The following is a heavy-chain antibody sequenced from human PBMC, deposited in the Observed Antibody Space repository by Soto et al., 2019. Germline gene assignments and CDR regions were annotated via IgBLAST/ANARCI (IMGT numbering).Heavy chain of an antibody. V-gene: IGHV3-30-3*01. D-gene: IGHD5-12*01. CDR1: GFTFSSYA. J-gene: IGHJ6*02. CDR2: ISYDGSNK. Sequence: GGSLRLSCAASGFTFSSYAMHWVRQAPGKGLEWVAAISYDGSNKYYADSVKGRFTISRDNSKNTLYLQMNSLRAEDTAVYYCARDRIVATIGGWGYYYYGMDVWGQGTTVTVSS. CDR3: ARDRIVATIGGWGYYYYGMDV.